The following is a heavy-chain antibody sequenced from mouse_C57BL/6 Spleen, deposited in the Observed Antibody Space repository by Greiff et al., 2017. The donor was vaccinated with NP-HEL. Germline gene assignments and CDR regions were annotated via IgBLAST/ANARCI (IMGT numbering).Heavy chain of an antibody. D-gene: IGHD1-1*01. CDR1: GYTFTDYN. CDR2: INPNNGGT. V-gene: IGHV1-18*01. J-gene: IGHJ2*01. Sequence: VQLQQSGPELVKPGASVKIPCKASGYTFTDYNMDWVKQSHGKSLEWIGDINPNNGGTIYNQKFKGKATLTVDKSSSTAYMELRSLTSEDTAVYYCARHDYYGSRGYFDYWGQGTTLTVSS. CDR3: ARHDYYGSRGYFDY.